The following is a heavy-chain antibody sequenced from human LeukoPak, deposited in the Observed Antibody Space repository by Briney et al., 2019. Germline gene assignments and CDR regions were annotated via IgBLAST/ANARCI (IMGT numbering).Heavy chain of an antibody. V-gene: IGHV3-33*01. J-gene: IGHJ4*02. CDR3: ARQYSSSWSFDY. CDR2: IWYDGSNK. CDR1: GFTFSNYG. D-gene: IGHD6-13*01. Sequence: GGSLRLSCVASGFTFSNYGMHWVRQAPGKGLEWVAVIWYDGSNKYYADSVKGRFTISRDNSKNTLYLQMNSLRAEDTAVYYCARQYSSSWSFDYWGQGTLVTVSS.